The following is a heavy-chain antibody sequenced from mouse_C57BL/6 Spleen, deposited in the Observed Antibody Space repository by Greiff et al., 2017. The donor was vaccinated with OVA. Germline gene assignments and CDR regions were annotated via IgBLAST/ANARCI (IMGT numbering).Heavy chain of an antibody. D-gene: IGHD2-3*01. Sequence: QVQLQQPGAELVKPGASVKLSCKASGYTFTSYWMHWVKQRPGQGLEWIGMIHPTSGSTNYNEKFKSKATLTVDKSSSTAYMQRSSLTSEDSAVDYCAREDDGYYRYFDVWGTGTTVTVSS. J-gene: IGHJ1*03. CDR3: AREDDGYYRYFDV. CDR1: GYTFTSYW. V-gene: IGHV1-64*01. CDR2: IHPTSGST.